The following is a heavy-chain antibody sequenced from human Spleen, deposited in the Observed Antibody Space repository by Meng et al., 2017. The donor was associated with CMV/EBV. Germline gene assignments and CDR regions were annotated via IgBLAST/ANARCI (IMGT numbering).Heavy chain of an antibody. CDR1: FSSYG. CDR3: AKDLNVLRYFDWLPIEFDY. D-gene: IGHD3-9*01. J-gene: IGHJ4*02. Sequence: FSSYGMHWVRQAPGKGLEWVAVIWYDGSNKYYADSVKGRFTISRDNSKNTLYLQMNSLRAENTAVYYCAKDLNVLRYFDWLPIEFDYWGQGTLVTVSS. CDR2: IWYDGSNK. V-gene: IGHV3-33*06.